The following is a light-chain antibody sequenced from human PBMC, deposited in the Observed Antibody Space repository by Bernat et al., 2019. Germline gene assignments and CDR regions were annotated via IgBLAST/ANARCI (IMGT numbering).Light chain of an antibody. CDR3: MQALQTPYT. J-gene: IGKJ2*01. CDR1: QSLQHSNGYKY. V-gene: IGKV2-28*01. Sequence: DIVMTQSPLSLPVTPGEPASISCRSIQSLQHSNGYKYLDWYLQKSGQSPRLLIYLGSNRASGVPDRFSGIGSGRDFTLKISRVEADDVVIYYCMQALQTPYTFGQGTKLEI. CDR2: LGS.